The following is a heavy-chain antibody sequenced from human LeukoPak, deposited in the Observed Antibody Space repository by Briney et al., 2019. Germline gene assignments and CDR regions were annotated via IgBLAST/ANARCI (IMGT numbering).Heavy chain of an antibody. Sequence: GGSLRLSCAASGFTFSGYWMTWVRQAPGKGLEWVAKIKQDGSEKYYVDSVKGRFTISRDNAENSLYLQMNSLRAEDTAVYYCARDNYDSSGYYFDWGQGTMVTVSS. J-gene: IGHJ4*02. D-gene: IGHD3-22*01. V-gene: IGHV3-7*01. CDR2: IKQDGSEK. CDR1: GFTFSGYW. CDR3: ARDNYDSSGYYFD.